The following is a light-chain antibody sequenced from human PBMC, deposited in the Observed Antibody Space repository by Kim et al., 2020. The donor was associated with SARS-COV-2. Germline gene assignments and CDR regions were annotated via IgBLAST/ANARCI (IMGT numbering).Light chain of an antibody. J-gene: IGLJ2*01. CDR1: SGSVGAYNY. V-gene: IGLV2-14*03. CDR3: CSYTISSTVI. Sequence: GTSIAITCTGTSGSVGAYNYVSWYQQHPGKAPKLMIYDIINRPSGVSNRFSGSKSGNTASLTISGLQAEDEADYYCCSYTISSTVIFGGGTQLTVL. CDR2: DII.